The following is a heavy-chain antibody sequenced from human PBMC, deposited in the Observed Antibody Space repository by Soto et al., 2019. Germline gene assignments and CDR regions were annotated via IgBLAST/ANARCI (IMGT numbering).Heavy chain of an antibody. CDR1: GGSIISGDYY. CDR3: ARDLGGGPDY. V-gene: IGHV4-30-4*01. Sequence: SETLSLTCTVSGGSIISGDYYWSWIRQPPGKGLEWIGYIYYSGSTYYNPSLKSRVTISVDTSKNQFSLKLSSVTAADTAVYYCARDLGGGPDYWGQGTLVTVSS. CDR2: IYYSGST. J-gene: IGHJ4*02. D-gene: IGHD3-16*01.